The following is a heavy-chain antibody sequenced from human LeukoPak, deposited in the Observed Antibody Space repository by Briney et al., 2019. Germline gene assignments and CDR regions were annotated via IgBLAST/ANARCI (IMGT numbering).Heavy chain of an antibody. D-gene: IGHD7-27*01. Sequence: SETLSLTCTVSGDSISSSSYYWGWIRQPPGKGLEWIGSIYYSGSTYYNPSLKSRVTISVDTSKNQFSLKLSSVTAADTAVYYCARETGERGIFIYFDYWGQGTLVTVPS. J-gene: IGHJ4*02. CDR2: IYYSGST. CDR1: GDSISSSSYY. V-gene: IGHV4-39*07. CDR3: ARETGERGIFIYFDY.